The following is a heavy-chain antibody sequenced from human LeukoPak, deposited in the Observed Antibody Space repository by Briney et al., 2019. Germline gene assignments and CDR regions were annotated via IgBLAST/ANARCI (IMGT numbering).Heavy chain of an antibody. CDR3: VKAGSGSYYNWFDP. D-gene: IGHD3-10*01. Sequence: PEGSLRLSCSASGFTFSSYSMHWVRQAPGKGLVYISAISSNGGTTYYADSVKGRFTISRGNSRNTLYLQMSSLRAEDTAVYYCVKAGSGSYYNWFDPWGQGTLVTVSS. CDR1: GFTFSSYS. J-gene: IGHJ5*02. V-gene: IGHV3-64D*09. CDR2: ISSNGGTT.